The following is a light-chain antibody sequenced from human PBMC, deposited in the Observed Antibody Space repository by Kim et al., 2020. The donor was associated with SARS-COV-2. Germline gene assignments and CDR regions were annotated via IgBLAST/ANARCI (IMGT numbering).Light chain of an antibody. Sequence: VSPGQTARITCSGDALPNQYAYWYQQKPGQAPVLVIYKDSERPSGIPERFSGSSSGTTVTLTISGVQAEDEADYYCQSADSSGTVVFGGGTQLIVL. CDR2: KDS. CDR1: ALPNQY. V-gene: IGLV3-25*03. CDR3: QSADSSGTVV. J-gene: IGLJ2*01.